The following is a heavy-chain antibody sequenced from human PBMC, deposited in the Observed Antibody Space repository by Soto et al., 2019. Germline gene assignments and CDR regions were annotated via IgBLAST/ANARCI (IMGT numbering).Heavy chain of an antibody. CDR2: INTDGSDT. Sequence: VQLVESGGGLVQPGGSLRLSCAASGFTFSNYWMHWVRQAPGKGLVWLSRINTDGSDTFYADSVKGRFTISRDNPKKTLYLQMSSLSADDTAVYYCAKGRAVGTDWGQGTLVTVSS. CDR3: AKGRAVGTD. CDR1: GFTFSNYW. J-gene: IGHJ4*02. V-gene: IGHV3-74*01. D-gene: IGHD2-21*02.